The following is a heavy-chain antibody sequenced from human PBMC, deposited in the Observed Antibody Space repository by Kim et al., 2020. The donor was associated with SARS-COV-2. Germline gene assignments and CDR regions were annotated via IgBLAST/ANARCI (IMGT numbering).Heavy chain of an antibody. V-gene: IGHV4-61*01. D-gene: IGHD3-9*01. CDR2: IYYSGST. CDR1: GCSVSSGSYY. J-gene: IGHJ4*01. Sequence: SETLSLTCTFSGCSVSSGSYYWSWIRQPPGKGLEWIAYIYYSGSTSYNPSLKRRLTISVDTSNNQFSLKLSSVTAAETAVYYCARALRPHLTVAHFDY. CDR3: ARALRPHLTVAHFDY.